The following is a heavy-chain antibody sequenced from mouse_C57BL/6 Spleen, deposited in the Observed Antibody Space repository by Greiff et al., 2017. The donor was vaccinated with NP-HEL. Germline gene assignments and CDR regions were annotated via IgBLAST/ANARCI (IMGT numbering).Heavy chain of an antibody. CDR3: ARSLYVGGFDY. Sequence: VQLQQSGPELVKPGASVKISCKASGYAFSSSWMNWVKQRPGKGLEWIGRIYPGDGDTNYNGKFKGKATLTADKSSSTAYMQLSSLTSEDSAVYFCARSLYVGGFDYWGQGTTLTVSS. J-gene: IGHJ2*01. V-gene: IGHV1-82*01. CDR1: GYAFSSSW. CDR2: IYPGDGDT. D-gene: IGHD1-1*01.